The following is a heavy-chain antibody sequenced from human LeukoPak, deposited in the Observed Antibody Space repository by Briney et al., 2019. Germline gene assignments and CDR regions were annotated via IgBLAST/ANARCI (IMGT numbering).Heavy chain of an antibody. D-gene: IGHD3-22*01. V-gene: IGHV4-39*07. CDR3: ARIPLYRHYDSSGYYIYYYYGMDV. CDR2: IYYSGST. Sequence: PSETLSLTCTVSGGSISSSNYYWGWIRQPPGKGLEWIGSIYYSGSTYYNPSLKSRVTISVDTSKNQFSLKLSSVTAADTAVYYCARIPLYRHYDSSGYYIYYYYGMDVWGQGTTVTVSS. J-gene: IGHJ6*02. CDR1: GGSISSSNYY.